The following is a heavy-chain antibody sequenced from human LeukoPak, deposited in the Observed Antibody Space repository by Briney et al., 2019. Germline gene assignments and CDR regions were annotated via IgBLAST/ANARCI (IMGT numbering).Heavy chain of an antibody. D-gene: IGHD6-19*01. CDR2: IYYSGST. V-gene: IGHV4-31*03. CDR3: ARESGSSAALDY. J-gene: IGHJ4*02. Sequence: SETLSLTCTVSGGSISSGGSYWSWIRQHPGKGLEWIGYIYYSGSTYYNPSPKSRVTMSVDTSKNQFSLKLSSVTAADTAVYYCARESGSSAALDYWGQGTLVTVSS. CDR1: GGSISSGGSY.